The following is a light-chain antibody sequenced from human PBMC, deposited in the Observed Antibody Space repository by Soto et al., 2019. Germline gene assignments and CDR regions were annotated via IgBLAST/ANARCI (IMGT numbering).Light chain of an antibody. Sequence: QSVLTQPRSVSGSPGQSVTISCTGTSSDVVGYNYVSWYQQHPGKVPKLMIYDVSKRPSGVPDRFSGSKSGNTASLTISGLQAEDEADYYCCSYAGNYILYVFGTGTKVTVL. CDR1: SSDVVGYNY. CDR2: DVS. V-gene: IGLV2-11*01. J-gene: IGLJ1*01. CDR3: CSYAGNYILYV.